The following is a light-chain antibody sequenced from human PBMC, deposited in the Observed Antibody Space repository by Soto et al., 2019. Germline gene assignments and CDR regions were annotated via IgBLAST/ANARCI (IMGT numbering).Light chain of an antibody. CDR1: QSLLHRNGYNH. J-gene: IGKJ5*01. CDR3: MQVLQTPFT. Sequence: DIVMTQSPLSLPVTPGEPASISCRSSQSLLHRNGYNHLDWYLQKPGQSPQLLIYLASSRASGVPDRFSGSGSGTDFTLKISRVEAEDVGVYYCMQVLQTPFTFCQGTRLEIK. CDR2: LAS. V-gene: IGKV2-28*01.